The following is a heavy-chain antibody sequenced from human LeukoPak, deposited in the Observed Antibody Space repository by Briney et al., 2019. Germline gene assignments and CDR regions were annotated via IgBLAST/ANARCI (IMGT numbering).Heavy chain of an antibody. Sequence: SETLSLTCAVYGGSFSGYYWSWIRQPPGKGLEWIGSIYYSGSTYYNPSLKSRVTISVDTSKNQFSLKLSSVTAADTAVYYCARQPLWFGELWDAFDIWGQGTMVTVSS. V-gene: IGHV4-34*01. CDR1: GGSFSGYY. J-gene: IGHJ3*02. CDR2: IYYSGST. D-gene: IGHD3-10*01. CDR3: ARQPLWFGELWDAFDI.